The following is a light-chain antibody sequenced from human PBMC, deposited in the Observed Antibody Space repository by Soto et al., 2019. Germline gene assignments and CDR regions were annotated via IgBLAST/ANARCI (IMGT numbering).Light chain of an antibody. CDR2: GAS. V-gene: IGKV3-20*01. CDR1: QSVSSSY. J-gene: IGKJ1*01. Sequence: EIVLTQSPGTLSLSPGERATLSCRASQSVSSSYLAWYQQKPGQAPRLLICGASSRATGIPDRFSGSGSGTDFTLPISRLEPADFAVYYCQQYASSPRTFGQATKVDIK. CDR3: QQYASSPRT.